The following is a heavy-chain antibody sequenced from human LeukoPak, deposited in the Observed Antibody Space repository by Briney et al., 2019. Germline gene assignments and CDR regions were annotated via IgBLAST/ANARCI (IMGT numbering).Heavy chain of an antibody. V-gene: IGHV4-34*01. D-gene: IGHD5-12*01. Sequence: SETLSLTCAVYGGSFSGYYWSWIRQPPGKGLEWIGEINHSGSTNYNPSLKSRVTISVDTSKNQFSLKLSSVTAADTTVYYCARQKRWLHFDYWGQGTLVTVSS. CDR3: ARQKRWLHFDY. J-gene: IGHJ4*02. CDR1: GGSFSGYY. CDR2: INHSGST.